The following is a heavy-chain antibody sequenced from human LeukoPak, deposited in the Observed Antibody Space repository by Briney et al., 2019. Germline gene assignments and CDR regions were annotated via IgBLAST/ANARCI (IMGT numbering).Heavy chain of an antibody. Sequence: GGSLRLSCAASGFSFSSYAMHWVRQAPGRGLEYVSAISNNGGDTYYANSVKGRFTISRDNSKSTLYLQMGSLRAEDMAVYYCARVGYGGNLDYWGQGTLVTVSS. D-gene: IGHD4-23*01. CDR1: GFSFSSYA. CDR2: ISNNGGDT. CDR3: ARVGYGGNLDY. V-gene: IGHV3-64*01. J-gene: IGHJ4*02.